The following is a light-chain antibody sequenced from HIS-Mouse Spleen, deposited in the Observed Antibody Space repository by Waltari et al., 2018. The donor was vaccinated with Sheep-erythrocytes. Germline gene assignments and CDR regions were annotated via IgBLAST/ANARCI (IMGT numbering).Light chain of an antibody. CDR2: EGS. CDR1: SSDFGSDNL. Sequence: QSALTQPASVSGSPGQSITISCTGTSSDFGSDNLVSWYQQHPGKAPNLMIYEGSKRPSGVSNRFSGSKSGNTASLTISGLQAEDEADYYCCSYAGSSTPWVFGGGTKLTVL. J-gene: IGLJ3*02. CDR3: CSYAGSSTPWV. V-gene: IGLV2-23*01.